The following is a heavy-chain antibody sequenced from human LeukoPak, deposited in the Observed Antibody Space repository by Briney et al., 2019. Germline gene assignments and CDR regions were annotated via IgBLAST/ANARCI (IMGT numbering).Heavy chain of an antibody. CDR2: IYYSGRT. CDR1: GDSISSTSYY. J-gene: IGHJ6*03. Sequence: PSETLPLTCTVSGDSISSTSYYWGWIRQPPGKGLEGIGTIYYSGRTYYNPSLKSRVTIFVDTAKNQVSLNLSSVTAADTAVYYCARHVHGSGNYYMDVWGKGTTVTVSS. V-gene: IGHV4-39*01. D-gene: IGHD3-10*01. CDR3: ARHVHGSGNYYMDV.